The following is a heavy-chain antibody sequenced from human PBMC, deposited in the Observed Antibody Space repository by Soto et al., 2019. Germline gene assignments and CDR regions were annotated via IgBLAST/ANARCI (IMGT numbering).Heavy chain of an antibody. V-gene: IGHV3-30*18. Sequence: PGGSLRLSCAASGFTFSSYGMHGVRQAPGKGLEWVAVISYDGSNKYYADSVKGRFTISRDNSKNTLYLQMNSLRAEDTAVYYCAKDANYDSSGSFDYWGQGTLVTVSS. CDR1: GFTFSSYG. J-gene: IGHJ4*02. D-gene: IGHD3-22*01. CDR3: AKDANYDSSGSFDY. CDR2: ISYDGSNK.